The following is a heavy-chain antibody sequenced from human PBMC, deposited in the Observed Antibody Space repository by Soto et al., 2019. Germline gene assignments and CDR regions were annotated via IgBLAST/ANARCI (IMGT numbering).Heavy chain of an antibody. Sequence: PSETLSLTCAVSGGSISSGDYSWNWIRQPPGKGLEWIGYIYSGGSTYYNPSLQSRITMSVDRSRNQFSLKVTSVTVADTAVYYCARLGGDCSSTKCYEYYGMDVWGQGTTVTVSS. CDR2: IYSGGST. V-gene: IGHV4-30-2*01. CDR1: GGSISSGDYS. J-gene: IGHJ6*02. D-gene: IGHD2-2*01. CDR3: ARLGGDCSSTKCYEYYGMDV.